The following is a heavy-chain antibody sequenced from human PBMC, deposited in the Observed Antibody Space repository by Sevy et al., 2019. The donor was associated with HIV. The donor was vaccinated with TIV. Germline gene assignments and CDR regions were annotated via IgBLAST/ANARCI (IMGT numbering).Heavy chain of an antibody. Sequence: ASVKVSCAAFGYTFTTYDINWVRQAPGQGLEWMGWMSPNPGATGFPQKFQGRVTLTRNKSITTAYMELSSLTYEDTAIYYCAGGGNGDFWSYEYYYYGMDVWGQGTTVTVSS. D-gene: IGHD3-3*01. J-gene: IGHJ6*02. V-gene: IGHV1-8*01. CDR3: AGGGNGDFWSYEYYYYGMDV. CDR1: GYTFTTYD. CDR2: MSPNPGAT.